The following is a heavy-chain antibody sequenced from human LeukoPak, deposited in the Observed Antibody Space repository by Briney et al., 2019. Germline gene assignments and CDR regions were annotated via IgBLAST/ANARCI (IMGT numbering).Heavy chain of an antibody. CDR3: AKHLTATNTYIFFGLDV. CDR1: GFSFKDYG. Sequence: GGSLRLSCAATGFSFKDYGMHWVRQPPGKGLEWVSAISWNGGGTDYADSVKGRFTISRDNAKNSLYLQLSSLRPEDTALYYCAKHLTATNTYIFFGLDVWGQGTSVTVSS. V-gene: IGHV3-9*01. CDR2: ISWNGGGT. D-gene: IGHD1-26*01. J-gene: IGHJ6*02.